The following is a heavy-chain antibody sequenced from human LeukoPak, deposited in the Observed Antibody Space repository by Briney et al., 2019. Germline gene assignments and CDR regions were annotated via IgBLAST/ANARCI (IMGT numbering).Heavy chain of an antibody. D-gene: IGHD6-13*01. Sequence: PGRSLRLSCAASEFTFSTYGMHWVRQAPGKGLEWVAVISYDGSYKFYADSVKGRFTISRDNSKSTLYLQMNSLRAEDTAVYYCAKTTDSSSWTGLDYWGQGTLVTVSS. CDR1: EFTFSTYG. CDR3: AKTTDSSSWTGLDY. V-gene: IGHV3-30*18. CDR2: ISYDGSYK. J-gene: IGHJ4*02.